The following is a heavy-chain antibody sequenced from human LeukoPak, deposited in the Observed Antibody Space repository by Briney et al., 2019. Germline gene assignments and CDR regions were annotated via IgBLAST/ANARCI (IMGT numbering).Heavy chain of an antibody. Sequence: PSETLSLTCSVSGDSFTSSNIYWGWIRQPPGKGLEWIGTIYSSGNTYSNPSLKSRVHISVDTSENDFSLNLTSVTAAATAAYYCARRRRRGWLRSRPYFDLWGQGTLVTVSS. J-gene: IGHJ4*02. CDR1: GDSFTSSNIY. D-gene: IGHD6-19*01. V-gene: IGHV4-39*02. CDR3: ARRRRRGWLRSRPYFDL. CDR2: IYSSGNT.